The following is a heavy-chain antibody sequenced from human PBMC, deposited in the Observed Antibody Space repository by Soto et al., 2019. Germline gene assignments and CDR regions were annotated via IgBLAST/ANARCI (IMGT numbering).Heavy chain of an antibody. D-gene: IGHD3-22*01. Sequence: GGSLRLSCAASGFTFSSYAMSWARQAPGKGLEWVSAISGSGGSTYYADSVKGRFTISRDNSKNTLYLQMNSLRAEDTAVYYCAKGPLNYYDSSGYYYESWFDPWGQGTLVPVSS. CDR2: ISGSGGST. J-gene: IGHJ5*02. CDR3: AKGPLNYYDSSGYYYESWFDP. CDR1: GFTFSSYA. V-gene: IGHV3-23*01.